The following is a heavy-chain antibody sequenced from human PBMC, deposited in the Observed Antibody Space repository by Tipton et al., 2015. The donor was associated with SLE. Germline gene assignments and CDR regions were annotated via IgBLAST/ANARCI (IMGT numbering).Heavy chain of an antibody. V-gene: IGHV4-59*11. CDR3: ARGFLEMFDP. Sequence: TLSLTCTVSGGSIDYHYWSWIRQTPGKGLEYIGFIHYSGKTDSHPSLKSRVTMSVDTSKNQFSLRLSSVTTADTAVYYCARGFLEMFDPWGPGTLVTVSS. CDR2: IHYSGKT. J-gene: IGHJ5*02. CDR1: GGSIDYHY. D-gene: IGHD3-3*01.